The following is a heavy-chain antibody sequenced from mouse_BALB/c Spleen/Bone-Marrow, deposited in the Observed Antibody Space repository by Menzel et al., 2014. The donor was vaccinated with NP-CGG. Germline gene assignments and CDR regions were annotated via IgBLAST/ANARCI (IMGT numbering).Heavy chain of an antibody. D-gene: IGHD2-4*01. CDR1: DYSFTSYY. CDR3: ARRVITTGPGFAY. J-gene: IGHJ3*01. V-gene: IGHV1-28*01. CDR2: IDPFNGVT. Sequence: VQLQQSGPELMKPGASVKISCKASDYSFTSYYIHWVKQNHGKSLEWIGYIDPFNGVTIYNQKFKGKATLTADKSSSTAYMHLSSLTSEDSAVYYCARRVITTGPGFAYWGQGTLVTVSA.